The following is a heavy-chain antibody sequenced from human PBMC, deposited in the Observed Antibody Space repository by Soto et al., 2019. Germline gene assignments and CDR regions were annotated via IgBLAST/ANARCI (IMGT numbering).Heavy chain of an antibody. CDR1: GGSVSSGSYY. CDR2: IYYSGST. J-gene: IGHJ6*02. Sequence: SETLSLTCTVSGGSVSSGSYYWSWIRQPPGKGLEWIGYIYYSGSTNYNPSLKSRVTISVDTSKNQFSLKLSSVTAADTAVYYRARDSGNYYGSSGYSDGYYYGMDVWGQGITVTVSS. V-gene: IGHV4-61*01. CDR3: ARDSGNYYGSSGYSDGYYYGMDV. D-gene: IGHD3-22*01.